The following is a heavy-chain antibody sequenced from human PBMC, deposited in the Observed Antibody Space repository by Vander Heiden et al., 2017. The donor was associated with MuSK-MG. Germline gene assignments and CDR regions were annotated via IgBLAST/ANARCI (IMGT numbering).Heavy chain of an antibody. D-gene: IGHD2-21*02. CDR2: IYYSGST. Sequence: QLQLQESGPGLVKPSETLSLTCTVSGGSLSSYYWSWIRQPPGKGLEWIGYIYYSGSTNYNPSLKSRVTISVDTSKNQFSLKLSSVTAADTAVYYCARRDSSLWYFDLWGRGTLVTVSS. CDR3: ARRDSSLWYFDL. J-gene: IGHJ2*01. V-gene: IGHV4-59*01. CDR1: GGSLSSYY.